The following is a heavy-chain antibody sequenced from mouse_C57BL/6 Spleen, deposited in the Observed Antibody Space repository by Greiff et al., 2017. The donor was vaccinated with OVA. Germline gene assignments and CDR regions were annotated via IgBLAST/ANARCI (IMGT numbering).Heavy chain of an antibody. CDR1: GFTFSDYY. CDR3: ARSYYYGSSYGYFDV. V-gene: IGHV5-16*01. Sequence: EVHLVESEGGLVQPGSSMKLSCTASGFTFSDYYMAWVRQVPEKGLEWVANINYDGSSTYYLDSLKSRFIISRDNAKNILYLQVSRLKSEDTATYYCARSYYYGSSYGYFDVWGTGTTVTVSS. CDR2: INYDGSST. J-gene: IGHJ1*03. D-gene: IGHD1-1*01.